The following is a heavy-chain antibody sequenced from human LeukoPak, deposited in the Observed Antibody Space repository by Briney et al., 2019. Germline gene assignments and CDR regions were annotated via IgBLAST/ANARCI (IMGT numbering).Heavy chain of an antibody. CDR1: GGTFSSYA. CDR2: MTPNTGDT. V-gene: IGHV1-8*03. Sequence: GASVKVSCKASGGTFSSYAISWVRQAPGQGLEWMGWMTPNTGDTGYAQKFRDRVTITRSTSMHTAYMDLSSLTSDDTAIYYCARTSTYGFIDYWGQGTLVTVSS. J-gene: IGHJ4*02. CDR3: ARTSTYGFIDY. D-gene: IGHD3-10*01.